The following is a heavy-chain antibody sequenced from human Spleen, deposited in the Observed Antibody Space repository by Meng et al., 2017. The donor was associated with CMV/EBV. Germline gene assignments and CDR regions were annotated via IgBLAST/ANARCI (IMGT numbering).Heavy chain of an antibody. CDR3: ARGGVDFDY. D-gene: IGHD1-26*01. J-gene: IGHJ4*02. CDR1: GFTFSSYG. CDR2: IRHDGSNK. V-gene: IGHV3-30*02. Sequence: GESLKISCAASGFTFSSYGMHWVRQAPGKGLEWVAFIRHDGSNKYYADSVKGRFTISRDNANNSLFLQMNSLRAEDSAVYFCARGGVDFDYWGQGTLVTVSS.